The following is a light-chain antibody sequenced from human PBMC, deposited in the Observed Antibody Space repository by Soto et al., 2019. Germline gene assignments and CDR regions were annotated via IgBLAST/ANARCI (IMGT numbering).Light chain of an antibody. V-gene: IGKV1-5*03. CDR3: QQYNSYSLT. Sequence: DIQMTQSPSTLSASVGDRVTITCRASQSISSWLAWYQQKPGKAPKLLIYQASSLESGVPSRFSGGGSGTEFTLTITSLQPDHFATYYCQQYNSYSLTFGQGTKVEIK. J-gene: IGKJ1*01. CDR2: QAS. CDR1: QSISSW.